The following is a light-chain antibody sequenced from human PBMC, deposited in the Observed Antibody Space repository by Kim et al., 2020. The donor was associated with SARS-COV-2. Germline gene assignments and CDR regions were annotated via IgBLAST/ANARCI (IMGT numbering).Light chain of an antibody. V-gene: IGLV3-1*01. CDR3: QTWDKTTAV. Sequence: VSPGQTSSVTCSGDKLEDKYSSWYQQKPGQSPVLVIYQDTKRPSGIPDRFSASISGNTATLTISGTQPLDEADYYCQTWDKTTAVFGGGTKVTVL. CDR2: QDT. J-gene: IGLJ3*02. CDR1: KLEDKY.